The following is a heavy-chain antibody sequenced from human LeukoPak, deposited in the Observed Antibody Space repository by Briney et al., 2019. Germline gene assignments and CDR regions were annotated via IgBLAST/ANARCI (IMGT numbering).Heavy chain of an antibody. J-gene: IGHJ4*02. CDR1: GYTFTSYA. CDR3: ARIRGYSYGPSPPRE. V-gene: IGHV1-18*01. D-gene: IGHD5-18*01. CDR2: ISAYNGNT. Sequence: ASVKVSCKASGYTFTSYAMNWVRQAPGQGLEWMGWISAYNGNTNYAQKLQGRVTMTTDTSTSTAYMELRSLRSDDTAVYYCARIRGYSYGPSPPREWGQGTLVTVSS.